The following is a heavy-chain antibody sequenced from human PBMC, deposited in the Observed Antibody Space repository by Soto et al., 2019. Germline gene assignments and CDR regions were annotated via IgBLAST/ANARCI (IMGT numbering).Heavy chain of an antibody. D-gene: IGHD6-19*01. CDR2: ISGSGGST. CDR1: GFTFSSYA. J-gene: IGHJ4*02. Sequence: GGSLRLSCAASGFTFSSYAMSWVRQAPGKGLEWVSAISGSGGSTYYADSVKGRFTISRDNSKNTLYLQMNSLRAEDTAVYYCAKADTGYSSGWFNCDYWGQGTLVTVSS. CDR3: AKADTGYSSGWFNCDY. V-gene: IGHV3-23*01.